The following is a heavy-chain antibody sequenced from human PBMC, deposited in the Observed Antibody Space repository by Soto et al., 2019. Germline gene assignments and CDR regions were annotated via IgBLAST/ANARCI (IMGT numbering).Heavy chain of an antibody. J-gene: IGHJ6*02. CDR3: ARGMGAVAKNYYGMDV. CDR2: ISYDGTNK. V-gene: IGHV3-30-3*01. Sequence: VQLVESGGGVVQPGRSLRLSCAASGFTFSSFAMHWVRQAPGKGLEWVAIISYDGTNKYYADSVKGRFTISSDNSKNTLYLQMNSLRADDTALYYCARGMGAVAKNYYGMDVWGQGTTVTVSS. D-gene: IGHD6-19*01. CDR1: GFTFSSFA.